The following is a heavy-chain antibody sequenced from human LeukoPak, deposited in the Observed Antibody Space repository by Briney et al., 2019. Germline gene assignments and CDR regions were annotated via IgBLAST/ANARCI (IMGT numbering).Heavy chain of an antibody. Sequence: GSSVKVSCKASGGTFSSYAISWVRQAPGQGLEWMGGIIPIFGTANYAQKFQGRVTITADKSTSTAYMELSSLRSEDTAVYYCAVAATPVLNPSAEYFQHWGQGTLVTVSS. CDR2: IIPIFGTA. J-gene: IGHJ1*01. V-gene: IGHV1-69*06. CDR1: GGTFSSYA. D-gene: IGHD2-15*01. CDR3: AVAATPVLNPSAEYFQH.